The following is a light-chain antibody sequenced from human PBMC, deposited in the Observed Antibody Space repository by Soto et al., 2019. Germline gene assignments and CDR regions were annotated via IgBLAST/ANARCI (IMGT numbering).Light chain of an antibody. Sequence: EIVLTRSPGSVSLSPLERATLSCMASQSVSSSYLAWYQQKPGQAPRLLIYGASTRATGIPDRFSGSGSGTEFTLTISSLQSEDFAVYYCQHYNNWLGTFGGGTKVDIK. V-gene: IGKV3-15*01. CDR1: QSVSSSY. J-gene: IGKJ4*01. CDR3: QHYNNWLGT. CDR2: GAS.